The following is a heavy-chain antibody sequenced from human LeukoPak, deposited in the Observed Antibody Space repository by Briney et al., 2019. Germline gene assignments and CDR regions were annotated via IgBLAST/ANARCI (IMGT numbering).Heavy chain of an antibody. CDR2: ISSSGSYI. D-gene: IGHD6-13*01. Sequence: PGGSLRLSCASSGFTFSSYSMNWVRQAPGKGLEWVSSISSSGSYIYYADSVKGRFTISRDNAKNSLYLQMNSLRAEDTAVYYCARDGPGSSWYEFDYWGQGTLVTVSS. CDR1: GFTFSSYS. CDR3: ARDGPGSSWYEFDY. J-gene: IGHJ4*02. V-gene: IGHV3-21*01.